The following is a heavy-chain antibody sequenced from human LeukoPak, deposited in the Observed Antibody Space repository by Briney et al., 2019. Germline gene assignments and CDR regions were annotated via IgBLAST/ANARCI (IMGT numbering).Heavy chain of an antibody. CDR1: GFPFSSYW. D-gene: IGHD3-10*01. CDR3: ARDLAWFGEFYY. Sequence: GGSLRLSCAASGFPFSSYWMGWFRQAPGKGLEWVAVISYDGSNKYYADSVKGRFTISRDNSKNTLYLQMNSLRAEDTAVYYCARDLAWFGEFYYWGQGTLVTVSS. J-gene: IGHJ4*02. V-gene: IGHV3-30-3*01. CDR2: ISYDGSNK.